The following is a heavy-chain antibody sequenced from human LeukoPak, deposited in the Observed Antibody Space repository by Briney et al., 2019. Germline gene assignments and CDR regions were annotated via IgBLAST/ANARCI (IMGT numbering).Heavy chain of an antibody. V-gene: IGHV3-33*01. CDR3: ARDVEGTIDY. CDR2: IWYDGNNR. CDR1: GFIFSIYG. J-gene: IGHJ4*02. D-gene: IGHD1-26*01. Sequence: PGGSLRLSCEASGFIFSIYGMHWVRQAPGKGLEWVAVIWYDGNNRFYADSVKGRFTISGDNSKNTLYLQMNSLRAEYTAVYFCARDVEGTIDYWGQGTLVTVSS.